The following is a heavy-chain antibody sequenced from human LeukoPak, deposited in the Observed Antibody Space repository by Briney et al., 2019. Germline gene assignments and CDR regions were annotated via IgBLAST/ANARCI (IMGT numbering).Heavy chain of an antibody. D-gene: IGHD2-8*01. CDR2: IPASGSTT. Sequence: PGGSLRLSCAASGFNFNSYSLTWVRQAPGKGLEWLAYIPASGSTTFSADSVKGRFTISRDNAKNSVYLQMTSLKADDTAVYYCAREDVYHWGFDHWGRGILVTVSS. CDR3: AREDVYHWGFDH. V-gene: IGHV3-48*04. J-gene: IGHJ4*02. CDR1: GFNFNSYS.